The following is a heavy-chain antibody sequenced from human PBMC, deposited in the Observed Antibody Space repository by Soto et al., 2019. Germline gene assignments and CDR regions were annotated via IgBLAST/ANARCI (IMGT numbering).Heavy chain of an antibody. D-gene: IGHD2-15*01. V-gene: IGHV1-69*13. CDR2: IIPIFGTA. CDR3: ASCSGGSCYPSNWFDP. Sequence: ASVKVSCKASGGTFSSYAISWVRQAPGQGLEWMGGIIPIFGTANYAQKFQGRVTITADESTSTAYMELSSLRSEDTAVYYCASCSGGSCYPSNWFDPWGQGTLVTSPQ. CDR1: GGTFSSYA. J-gene: IGHJ5*02.